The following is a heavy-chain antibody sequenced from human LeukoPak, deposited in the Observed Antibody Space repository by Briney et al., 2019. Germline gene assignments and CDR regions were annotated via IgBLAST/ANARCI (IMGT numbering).Heavy chain of an antibody. Sequence: GGSLRLSCAASGFTFSNAWMSWVRQAPGKGLEWVGRIKSRTDGGTTDYAAPVKGRFTISRDDSKNTLYLQMNSLKTEDTAVYYCTTEVDDILTGYHRGRGNAFDIWGQGTMVTVSS. V-gene: IGHV3-15*01. CDR2: IKSRTDGGTT. J-gene: IGHJ3*02. CDR3: TTEVDDILTGYHRGRGNAFDI. D-gene: IGHD3-9*01. CDR1: GFTFSNAW.